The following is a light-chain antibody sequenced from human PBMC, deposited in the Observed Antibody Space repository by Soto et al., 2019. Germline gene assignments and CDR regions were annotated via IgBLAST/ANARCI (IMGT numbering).Light chain of an antibody. Sequence: QAVVTEPRSVCGSPGQAVTISCTGTSSDVGGYNYVSWYQQHPGKAPKLMIYDVSKRLSGVPDRFSGSKSGNTASLTISGLQAEDEADYYCCSYAGSYTFDVFGTGTKVTVL. CDR1: SSDVGGYNY. CDR3: CSYAGSYTFDV. CDR2: DVS. J-gene: IGLJ1*01. V-gene: IGLV2-11*01.